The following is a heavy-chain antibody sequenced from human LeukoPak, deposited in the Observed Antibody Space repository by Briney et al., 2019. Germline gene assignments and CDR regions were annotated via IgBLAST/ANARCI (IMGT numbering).Heavy chain of an antibody. V-gene: IGHV3-23*01. Sequence: PGGSLRLSCAVSGFTFSSYAMSWVRHAPGKGLEWVSAISGSGGSTYYTDSVKGRFTISRDNSKNTLYVQMNSLRAEDTAVYYCATEKGDSPDYWGQGTLVTVSS. D-gene: IGHD2-21*01. J-gene: IGHJ4*02. CDR2: ISGSGGST. CDR1: GFTFSSYA. CDR3: ATEKGDSPDY.